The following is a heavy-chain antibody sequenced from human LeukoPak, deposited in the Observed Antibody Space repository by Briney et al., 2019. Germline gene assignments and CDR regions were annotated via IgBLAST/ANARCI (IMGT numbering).Heavy chain of an antibody. CDR2: IYYSGST. D-gene: IGHD5-18*01. Sequence: SETLSLSCTVSGGSISCYYWSWIRQPPGKGLEWIGYIYYSGSTNYNPSLKSRVTISVDTSKNQFSLKLSSVTAADTAVYYCARHRRYSYRPSLRYFDYWGQGTLVAVSS. V-gene: IGHV4-59*08. J-gene: IGHJ4*02. CDR1: GGSISCYY. CDR3: ARHRRYSYRPSLRYFDY.